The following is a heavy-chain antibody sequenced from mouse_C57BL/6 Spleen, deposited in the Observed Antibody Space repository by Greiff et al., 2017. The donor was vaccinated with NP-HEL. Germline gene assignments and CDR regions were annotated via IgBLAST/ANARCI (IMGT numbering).Heavy chain of an antibody. V-gene: IGHV10-1*01. CDR2: IRSKSNNYAT. D-gene: IGHD1-1*01. CDR1: GFSFNTYA. J-gene: IGHJ4*01. Sequence: EVQLVESGGGLVQPKGSLKLSCAASGFSFNTYAMNWVRQAPGKGLEWVARIRSKSNNYATYYADSVKDRFTISRDDSESMLYLQMNNLKTEDTAMYYCVRSGYYGSSPYYAMDYWGQGTSVTVSS. CDR3: VRSGYYGSSPYYAMDY.